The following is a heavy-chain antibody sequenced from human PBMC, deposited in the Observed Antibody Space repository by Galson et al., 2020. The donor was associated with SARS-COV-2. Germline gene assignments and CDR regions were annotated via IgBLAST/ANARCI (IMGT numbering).Heavy chain of an antibody. V-gene: IGHV3-33*01. CDR1: GFTFSSYG. Sequence: GESLKISCAASGFTFSSYGMHWVRQAPGKGLEWVAVIWYDGSNKYYADSVKGRFTISRDNSKNTLYLQMNSLRAEDTAVYYCARDHGGYYYYMDVGGKGTTVTVSS. J-gene: IGHJ6*03. CDR2: IWYDGSNK. D-gene: IGHD3-16*01. CDR3: ARDHGGYYYYMDV.